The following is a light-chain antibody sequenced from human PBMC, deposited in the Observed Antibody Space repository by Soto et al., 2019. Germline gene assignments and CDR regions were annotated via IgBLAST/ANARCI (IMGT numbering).Light chain of an antibody. CDR2: DAC. CDR1: QSVSSY. Sequence: EIVLTQSPATLSLSPGERATLSCRASQSVSSYLAWYQQKPGQAPRLLIYDACNRATGIPARFSGSGSGTDFTLSISTLEPEDFAVYYCQQRSNWPITFGQGTRLEIK. CDR3: QQRSNWPIT. J-gene: IGKJ5*01. V-gene: IGKV3-11*01.